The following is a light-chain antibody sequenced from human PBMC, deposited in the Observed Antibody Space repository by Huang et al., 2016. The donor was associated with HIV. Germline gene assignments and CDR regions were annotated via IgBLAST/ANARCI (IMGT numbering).Light chain of an antibody. J-gene: IGKJ1*01. CDR2: GAS. Sequence: EIVMTQSPATLSVSPGERATLSCRARQSVSSNLAWYHQKPGQAPRLLSYGASTRATGIPARFSGSGSGTEFTLTISSLQSEDFAVYYCQQYNNWPPWTFGQGTKVEIK. CDR1: QSVSSN. V-gene: IGKV3-15*01. CDR3: QQYNNWPPWT.